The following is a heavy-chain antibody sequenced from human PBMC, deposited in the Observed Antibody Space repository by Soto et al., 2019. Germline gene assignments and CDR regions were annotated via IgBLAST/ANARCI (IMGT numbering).Heavy chain of an antibody. CDR3: ARFGYYDFWSGYNYGMDV. CDR1: GFTFSSYE. V-gene: IGHV3-48*03. J-gene: IGHJ6*02. D-gene: IGHD3-3*01. CDR2: ISSSGSTI. Sequence: PGGSLRLSCAASGFTFSSYEMNWVRQSPGKGLEWVSYISSSGSTIYYADSVKGRFTISRDNAKNSLYLQMNSLRAEDTAVYYCARFGYYDFWSGYNYGMDVWGQGTTVTSP.